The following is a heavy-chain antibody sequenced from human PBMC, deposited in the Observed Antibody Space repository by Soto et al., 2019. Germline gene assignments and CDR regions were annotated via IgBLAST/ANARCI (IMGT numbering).Heavy chain of an antibody. CDR2: IWYDGSNK. CDR3: AALSSSYWFDP. J-gene: IGHJ5*02. D-gene: IGHD6-13*01. CDR1: GFTFSSYG. V-gene: IGHV3-33*01. Sequence: GGSLRLSCAASGFTFSSYGMHWVRQAPGKGLEWVAVIWYDGSNKYYADSVKGRFTISRDNSKNTLYLQMNSLRAEDTAVYYCAALSSSYWFDPWGQGTLVTVSS.